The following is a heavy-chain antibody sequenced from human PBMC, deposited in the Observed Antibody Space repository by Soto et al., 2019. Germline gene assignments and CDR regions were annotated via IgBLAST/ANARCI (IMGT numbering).Heavy chain of an antibody. CDR1: GYTFTSYG. CDR3: ARAVPDAAMPYYECYIDV. J-gene: IGHJ6*03. V-gene: IGHV1-18*01. Sequence: VQLVQSGAEVKKPGASVKVSCKASGYTFTSYGISWVRQAPGQGLEWMGWISAYNGHTNYAQKLQGRVTMTTDTYTSTAYLELRSLRSDDTAVYDCARAVPDAAMPYYECYIDVWGKGTTVTVSS. CDR2: ISAYNGHT. D-gene: IGHD1-1*01.